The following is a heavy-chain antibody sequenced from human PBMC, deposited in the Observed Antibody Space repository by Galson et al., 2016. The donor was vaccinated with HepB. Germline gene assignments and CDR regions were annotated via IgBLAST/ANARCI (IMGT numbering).Heavy chain of an antibody. CDR2: IFGRGNT. D-gene: IGHD4-23*01. Sequence: SLRLSCAAAGFTVSDNHVTWIRQAPGKGLECVSVIFGRGNTYYADSVEGRFTISRDNARNTVYLQMNSLRTEDTAAYYCAGYGGNSVWGQGTLVTVSS. CDR3: AGYGGNSV. CDR1: GFTVSDNH. J-gene: IGHJ4*02. V-gene: IGHV3-53*01.